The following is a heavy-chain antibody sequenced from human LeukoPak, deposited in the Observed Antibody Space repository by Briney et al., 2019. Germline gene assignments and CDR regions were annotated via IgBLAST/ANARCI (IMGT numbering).Heavy chain of an antibody. CDR3: ARVEMATPTGDFDY. Sequence: GASVKVSCKASGYTFTSYYMHWVRQAPGQGLEWMGWINPNSGGTNYAQKFQGRVTMTRDTSISTAYMELSRLRPDDTAVYYCARVEMATPTGDFDYWGQGTLVTVSS. J-gene: IGHJ4*02. CDR1: GYTFTSYY. CDR2: INPNSGGT. D-gene: IGHD5-24*01. V-gene: IGHV1-2*02.